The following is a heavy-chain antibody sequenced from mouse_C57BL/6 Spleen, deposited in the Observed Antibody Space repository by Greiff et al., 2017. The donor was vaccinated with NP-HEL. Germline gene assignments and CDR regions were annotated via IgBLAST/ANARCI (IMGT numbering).Heavy chain of an antibody. Sequence: DVKLVESGGGLVKPGGSLKLSCAASGFTFSDYGMHWVRQAPEKGLEWVAYISSGSSTIYYADTVKGRFTISRDNAKNTLFLQMTSLRSEDTAMYYCASALITTVVAPDYFDYWGQGTTLTVSS. J-gene: IGHJ2*01. D-gene: IGHD1-1*01. CDR2: ISSGSSTI. CDR3: ASALITTVVAPDYFDY. CDR1: GFTFSDYG. V-gene: IGHV5-17*01.